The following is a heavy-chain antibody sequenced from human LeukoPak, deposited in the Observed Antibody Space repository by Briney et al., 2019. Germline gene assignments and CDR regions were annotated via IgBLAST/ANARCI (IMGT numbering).Heavy chain of an antibody. CDR2: INPSGGST. CDR1: GYTFTGYY. V-gene: IGHV1-46*01. Sequence: ASAKVSCKASGYTFTGYYMHWVRQAPGQGLEWMGIINPSGGSTAYAQKFQGRVTMTRDMSTSTVYMDLISLRSEDTAVYYCARAHLSGYFDYWGQGTLVTVSS. CDR3: ARAHLSGYFDY. D-gene: IGHD3-10*01. J-gene: IGHJ4*02.